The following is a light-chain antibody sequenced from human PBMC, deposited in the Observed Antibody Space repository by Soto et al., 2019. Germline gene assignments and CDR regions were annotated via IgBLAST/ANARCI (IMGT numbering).Light chain of an antibody. CDR1: SSDIGGYKF. J-gene: IGLJ2*01. V-gene: IGLV2-14*01. CDR2: EDT. CDR3: ATYTATPTLI. Sequence: QSALAQPASTSGSPGQSLTIPCTATSSDIGGYKFVSWYQQHPGKTPKLIIYEDTYWPSGISERFSGSKSGNTASLTISGLQADDEGDYYCATYTATPTLIFGGGT.